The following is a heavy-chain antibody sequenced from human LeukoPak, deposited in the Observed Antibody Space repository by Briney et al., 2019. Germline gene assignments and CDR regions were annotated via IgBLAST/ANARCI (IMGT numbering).Heavy chain of an antibody. D-gene: IGHD2-15*01. CDR3: ARDGGVVAAQGYYYYYMDV. J-gene: IGHJ6*03. CDR2: INPNSGGT. V-gene: IGHV1-2*02. Sequence: ASVKVSCKPSGYTVTDYYLHWVRQAPGQRLEWMGWINPNSGGTNYAQKFQGRVTMTRDTSISAAYMELSRLRSDDTAVYYCARDGGVVAAQGYYYYYMDVWGKGTTVTVSS. CDR1: GYTVTDYY.